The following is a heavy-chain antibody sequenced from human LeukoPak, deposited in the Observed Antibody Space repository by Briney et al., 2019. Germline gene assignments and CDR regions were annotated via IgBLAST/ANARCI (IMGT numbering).Heavy chain of an antibody. CDR2: INHSGST. J-gene: IGHJ4*02. CDR1: GGSFSGYY. Sequence: SETLSLTCAVYGGSFSGYYWSWIRQPLGKGLEWIGEINHSGSTNYNPSLKSRVTISVDTSKNQFSLKLSSVTAADTAVYYCARGRGNPWWGQGTLVTVSS. D-gene: IGHD3-16*01. V-gene: IGHV4-34*01. CDR3: ARGRGNPW.